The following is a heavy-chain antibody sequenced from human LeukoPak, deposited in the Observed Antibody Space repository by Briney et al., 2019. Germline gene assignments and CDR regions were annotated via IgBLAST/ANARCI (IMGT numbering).Heavy chain of an antibody. Sequence: GGSLRLSCAASGFTFSSYSMNWVRQAPGKGLEWVSYISSSSTIYYADSVKGRFTISRDNAKNSLYLQMNSLRDEDTAVYYCARDVPNWNDAFDYWGQGTLVTVSS. CDR1: GFTFSSYS. D-gene: IGHD1-1*01. CDR2: ISSSSTI. V-gene: IGHV3-48*02. CDR3: ARDVPNWNDAFDY. J-gene: IGHJ4*02.